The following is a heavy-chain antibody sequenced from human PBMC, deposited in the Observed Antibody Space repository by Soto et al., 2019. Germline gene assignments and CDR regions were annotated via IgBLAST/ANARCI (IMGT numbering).Heavy chain of an antibody. J-gene: IGHJ6*02. CDR2: IYYSGST. V-gene: IGHV4-61*01. D-gene: IGHD3-9*01. Sequence: SETLSLTCTVSGGSISSSSYYWGWIRQPPGKGLEWIGYIYYSGSTNYNPSLKSRVTISVDTSKNQFSLKLSSVTAADTAVYYCAGDHLSHFDWSPGDYYGMDVWGQGTTVTVSS. CDR3: AGDHLSHFDWSPGDYYGMDV. CDR1: GGSISSSSYY.